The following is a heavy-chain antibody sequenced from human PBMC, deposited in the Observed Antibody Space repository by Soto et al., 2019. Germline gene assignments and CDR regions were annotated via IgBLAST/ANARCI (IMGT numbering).Heavy chain of an antibody. CDR1: GGSISSSSYY. D-gene: IGHD6-13*01. V-gene: IGHV4-39*01. CDR3: ARQSAAAAWYYYYGMDV. CDR2: IYYSGST. J-gene: IGHJ6*02. Sequence: QLQLQESGPGLVKPSETLSLTCTVSGGSISSSSYYWGWILQPPGKGLEWIGSIYYSGSTYYNPSLKSRVTISVDTSKNQCALKLSSVTAADTAVYYCARQSAAAAWYYYYGMDVWGQGTTVTVSS.